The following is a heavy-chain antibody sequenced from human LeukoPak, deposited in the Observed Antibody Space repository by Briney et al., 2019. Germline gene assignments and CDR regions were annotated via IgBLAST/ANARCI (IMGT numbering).Heavy chain of an antibody. CDR1: GFSISSGHY. J-gene: IGHJ4*02. CDR3: ARIFIRNGYSSYFDC. Sequence: SETLSLSCTVSGFSISSGHYWGWVRQPPGAGLEWIGSVYQSGTTYYNPSLKRRVTTSVDMSKNKFSLRLRPVPDADTAVYYCARIFIRNGYSSYFDCWGQGTLVTVSS. CDR2: VYQSGTT. V-gene: IGHV4-38-2*02. D-gene: IGHD5-18*01.